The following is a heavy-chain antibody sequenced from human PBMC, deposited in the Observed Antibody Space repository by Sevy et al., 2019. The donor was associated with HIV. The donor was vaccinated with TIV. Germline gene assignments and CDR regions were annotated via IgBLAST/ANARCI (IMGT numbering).Heavy chain of an antibody. Sequence: SETLSLTCAVYGGSFSGYYWSWIRQPPGKGLEWIGEINHSGSTNYNPSLKSRVTISVDTSKNQFSLKLSSVTAADTAVYYCASNPYYYGSGSYYTAVGYDYGMDVWGQGTTVTVSS. CDR3: ASNPYYYGSGSYYTAVGYDYGMDV. V-gene: IGHV4-34*01. CDR2: INHSGST. J-gene: IGHJ6*02. D-gene: IGHD3-10*01. CDR1: GGSFSGYY.